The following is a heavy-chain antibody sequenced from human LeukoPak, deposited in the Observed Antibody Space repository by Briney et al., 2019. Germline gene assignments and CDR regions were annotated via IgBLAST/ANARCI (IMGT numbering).Heavy chain of an antibody. J-gene: IGHJ4*02. Sequence: GGSLRLSCAASGFTFDDYAIHRVRQAPGKGLEWVSGISWNSGSRGYADSVKGRFTISRDNSNNTLYLQMNSLRAEDTAVYYCAEGALSSYFDFWGLGTLLTVSS. CDR1: GFTFDDYA. D-gene: IGHD3-10*01. CDR3: AEGALSSYFDF. CDR2: ISWNSGSR. V-gene: IGHV3-9*01.